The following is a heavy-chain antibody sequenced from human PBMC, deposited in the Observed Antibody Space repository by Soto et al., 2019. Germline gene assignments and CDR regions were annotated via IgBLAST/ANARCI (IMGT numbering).Heavy chain of an antibody. Sequence: SETLSLTCTVSGVSISSSSYYWGWIRQPPGKGLEWIGSIYYSGSTYYNPSLKSRVTISVDTSKNQFSLKLSSVTAADTAVYYCARHAVGATDNDAFDIWGQGTMVTVS. CDR1: GVSISSSSYY. CDR2: IYYSGST. D-gene: IGHD1-26*01. CDR3: ARHAVGATDNDAFDI. V-gene: IGHV4-39*01. J-gene: IGHJ3*02.